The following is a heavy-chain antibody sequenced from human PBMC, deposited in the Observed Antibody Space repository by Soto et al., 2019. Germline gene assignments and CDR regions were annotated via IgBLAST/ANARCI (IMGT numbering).Heavy chain of an antibody. J-gene: IGHJ4*02. CDR1: EFTFSNYA. Sequence: PGGSLRLSCAASEFTFSNYAMSWVRQAPGKGPEWVSSISDNGGTTYYADSVKGRFTISRDNSKNTLYLQMNSLRAEDTAVYYCAKDPQQLIAYFDYWGQGTQVTVSS. V-gene: IGHV3-23*01. D-gene: IGHD6-13*01. CDR3: AKDPQQLIAYFDY. CDR2: ISDNGGTT.